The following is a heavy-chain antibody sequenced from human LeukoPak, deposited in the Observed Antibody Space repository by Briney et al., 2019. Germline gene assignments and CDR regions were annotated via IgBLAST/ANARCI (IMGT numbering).Heavy chain of an antibody. Sequence: PSETLSLTCTVSGGSISSGDYYWRWIRQPPGKGLEWIGYIYYSGSTYYNPSLKSRVTLSVDTSKNQFSLKLSSVTAADTAVYYCASIRFGPLRFLPYYYYMDVWGKGTTVTVSS. D-gene: IGHD3-3*01. CDR1: GGSISSGDYY. J-gene: IGHJ6*03. V-gene: IGHV4-30-4*08. CDR3: ASIRFGPLRFLPYYYYMDV. CDR2: IYYSGST.